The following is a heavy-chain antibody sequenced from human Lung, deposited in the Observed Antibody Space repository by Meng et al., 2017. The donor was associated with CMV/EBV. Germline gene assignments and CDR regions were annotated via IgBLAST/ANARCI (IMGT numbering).Heavy chain of an antibody. D-gene: IGHD3-3*01. CDR3: ASSIFGVVIISPLGY. V-gene: IGHV1-18*01. CDR1: GYTFASYG. J-gene: IGHJ4*02. CDR2: FVNNVDT. Sequence: VDLLRSGAEVKKPGASVRVSCEASGYTFASYGISWLRQAPGQGLEWMGWFVNNVDTYSAQKFQGRVTMTTDTHTSTAFMELRSLRSDDTAVYYCASSIFGVVIISPLGYWGQGTLVTVSS.